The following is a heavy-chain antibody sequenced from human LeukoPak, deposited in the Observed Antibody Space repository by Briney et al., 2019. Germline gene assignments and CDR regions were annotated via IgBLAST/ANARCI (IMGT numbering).Heavy chain of an antibody. CDR1: GYTFTGYY. Sequence: GASVKVSCKASGYTFTGYYMHWVRQAPGQGLEWMGWINPNSGGTNYAQKFQGRVTMTRDTSISTAYMELSRLRSDDTAVYYCARDSYGSYYNWFDPWGQGTLVTVSS. V-gene: IGHV1-2*02. J-gene: IGHJ5*02. D-gene: IGHD1-26*01. CDR3: ARDSYGSYYNWFDP. CDR2: INPNSGGT.